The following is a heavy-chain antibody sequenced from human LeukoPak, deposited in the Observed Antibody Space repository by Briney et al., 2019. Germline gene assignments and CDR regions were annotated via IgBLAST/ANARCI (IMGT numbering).Heavy chain of an antibody. Sequence: RASVEVSCKASGYTFTSYGISWVRQAPGQGLEWMGWISAYNGNTNYAQKLQGRVTMTTDTSTSTAYMELRSLRSDDTAVYYCARGPGYYYDSSGYYDYWGQGTLVTVSS. CDR3: ARGPGYYYDSSGYYDY. V-gene: IGHV1-18*01. D-gene: IGHD3-22*01. J-gene: IGHJ4*02. CDR2: ISAYNGNT. CDR1: GYTFTSYG.